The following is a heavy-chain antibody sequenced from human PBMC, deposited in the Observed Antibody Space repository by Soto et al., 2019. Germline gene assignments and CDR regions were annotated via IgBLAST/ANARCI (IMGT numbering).Heavy chain of an antibody. Sequence: QITLKESGPTLVRPTQTLTLTCTFSGFSLSTSGLGVGWIRQPPGKALEWLALIHWNDDKRYSPSLKARLTITKDTSKNQVVLTMTNMDPVDIATYYCAHRPSGWYLFDYWGQGTLVTVSS. CDR3: AHRPSGWYLFDY. D-gene: IGHD6-19*01. CDR2: IHWNDDK. CDR1: GFSLSTSGLG. J-gene: IGHJ4*02. V-gene: IGHV2-5*01.